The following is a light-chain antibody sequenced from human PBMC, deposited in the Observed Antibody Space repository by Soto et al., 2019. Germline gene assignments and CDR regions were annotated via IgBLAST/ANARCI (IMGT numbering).Light chain of an antibody. CDR1: SSNIGAGYD. J-gene: IGLJ1*01. V-gene: IGLV1-40*01. CDR3: QSYDSTLSASV. Sequence: QSALTQPPSVSGAPGQRVTISCTGSSSNIGAGYDVHWYQQVPGTVPKLLIYGNSNRPSGVPDRFSASKSGASASLAITGLQAEYEADYYCQSYDSTLSASVFGTGTKLTVL. CDR2: GNS.